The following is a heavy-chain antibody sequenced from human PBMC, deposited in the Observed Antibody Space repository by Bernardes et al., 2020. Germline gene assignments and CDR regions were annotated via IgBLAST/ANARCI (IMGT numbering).Heavy chain of an antibody. CDR2: IKQDGSEK. CDR3: ARATPPHCGGDCYSFDY. Sequence: GGSLRLSCAASGFTFSSYWMSWVRQAPGKGLEWVANIKQDGSEKYYVDSVKGRFTISRDNAKNSLYLQMNSLRAEDTAVYYCARATPPHCGGDCYSFDYWGQGTLVTVSS. J-gene: IGHJ4*02. V-gene: IGHV3-7*01. D-gene: IGHD2-21*01. CDR1: GFTFSSYW.